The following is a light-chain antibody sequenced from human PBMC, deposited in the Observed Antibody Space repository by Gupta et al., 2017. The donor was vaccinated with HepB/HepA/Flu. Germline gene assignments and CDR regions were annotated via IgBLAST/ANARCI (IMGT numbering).Light chain of an antibody. CDR2: KAS. V-gene: IGKV1-5*03. CDR1: QSISSW. CDR3: QQYNSYSKT. Sequence: TPSPFTLSASVGDRVTITCRASQSISSWLAWYQQKPGKAPKLLIYKASSLESGVPSRFSGSGSGTEFTLTISSLQPDDFATYYCQQYNSYSKTFGQGTKVEIK. J-gene: IGKJ1*01.